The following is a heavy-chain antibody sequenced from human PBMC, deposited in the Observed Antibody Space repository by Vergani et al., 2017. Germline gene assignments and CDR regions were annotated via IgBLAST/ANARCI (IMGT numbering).Heavy chain of an antibody. D-gene: IGHD3-22*01. CDR2: IYHSGST. CDR3: ARTVLSSGYFDY. J-gene: IGHJ4*02. CDR1: GYSISSGYY. Sequence: QVQLQESGPGLVKPSETLSLTCAVFGYSISSGYYWGWIRQPPGKGLEWIGSIYHSGSTYYNPSLKSRVTISVDTSKNQFSLKLSSVTAADTAVYYCARTVLSSGYFDYWGQGTLVTVSS. V-gene: IGHV4-38-2*01.